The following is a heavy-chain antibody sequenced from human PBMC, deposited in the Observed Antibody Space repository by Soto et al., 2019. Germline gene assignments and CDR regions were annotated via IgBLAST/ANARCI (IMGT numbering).Heavy chain of an antibody. CDR1: GFTFSSYG. CDR2: ISGNGDST. CDR3: VTALYDILTGYDY. Sequence: XXSLRLSCSASGFTFSSYGMHWVPQAPGKGLEHVSAISGNGDSTYYAESVKGRFTISRDNSKNTLYFQMSSLRAEDTAVYYCVTALYDILTGYDYWGQGTLVTVSS. J-gene: IGHJ4*02. D-gene: IGHD3-9*01. V-gene: IGHV3-64D*08.